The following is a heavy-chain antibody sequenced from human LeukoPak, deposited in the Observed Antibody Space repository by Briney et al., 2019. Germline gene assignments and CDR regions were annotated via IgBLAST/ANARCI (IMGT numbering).Heavy chain of an antibody. CDR1: GGSISSGSYY. CDR2: IYTSGST. Sequence: SETLSLTCTVSGGSISSGSYYWSWIRQPAGKGLEWIGRIYTSGSTNYNPSLKSRVTITVDTSKNQFSLKLSSVTAADTAVYYCARSLRLMVYAPYYYYYMDVWGKATTVTVSS. CDR3: ARSLRLMVYAPYYYYYMDV. J-gene: IGHJ6*03. V-gene: IGHV4-61*02. D-gene: IGHD2-8*01.